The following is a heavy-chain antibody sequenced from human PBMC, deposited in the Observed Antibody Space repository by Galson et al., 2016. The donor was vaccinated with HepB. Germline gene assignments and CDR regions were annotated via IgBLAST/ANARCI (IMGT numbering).Heavy chain of an antibody. Sequence: SLRLSCAASGFTFDDYAMHWNRQAPGKGLEWVSGISWNSVNIVSADSVEGRFTISRDNAKNSLYLQMNSLRAEDTALYYCAKGKASYSSSWYFDYWGQGTLVTVSS. V-gene: IGHV3-9*01. CDR3: AKGKASYSSSWYFDY. CDR1: GFTFDDYA. J-gene: IGHJ4*02. CDR2: ISWNSVNI. D-gene: IGHD6-13*01.